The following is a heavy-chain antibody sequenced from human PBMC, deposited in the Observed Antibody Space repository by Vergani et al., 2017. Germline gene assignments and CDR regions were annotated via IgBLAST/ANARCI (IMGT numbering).Heavy chain of an antibody. J-gene: IGHJ4*02. D-gene: IGHD3-16*01. CDR2: ISGSGSSK. Sequence: EVHSLESGGGLIQPGGSLRIFCAASGFTFDNYAMTRVRQAPGKGLQWVSGISGSGSSKLYEHSLKGLVTISRDNSMNTLFLEMNSLRTEDTATYFCAKGLGITLTAVWGGLYSWGPGAVVLISS. V-gene: IGHV3-23*01. CDR3: AKGLGITLTAVWGGLYS. CDR1: GFTFDNYA.